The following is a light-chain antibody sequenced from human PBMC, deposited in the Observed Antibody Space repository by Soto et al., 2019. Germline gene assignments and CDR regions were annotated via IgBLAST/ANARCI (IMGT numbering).Light chain of an antibody. CDR2: GAS. CDR1: QSVSSN. J-gene: IGKJ4*01. CDR3: QQYNSWPLLT. V-gene: IGKV3-15*01. Sequence: EIVMTQSPATLSLSPGERATLSCRASQSVSSNLAWYQQKPRQAPRILIYGASTRATAIPASFSGSRSGTECTLTISSLQSEDFAVYYCQQYNSWPLLTFGGGTKVEIK.